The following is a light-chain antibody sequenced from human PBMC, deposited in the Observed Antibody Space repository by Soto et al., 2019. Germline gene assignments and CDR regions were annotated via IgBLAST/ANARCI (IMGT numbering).Light chain of an antibody. J-gene: IGLJ1*01. CDR3: NSYTSAGAYV. Sequence: QSVLTQPASVSGSPGQSITISCTGTSSDVGGYNSVSWYQQHPGKAPKLMIYEVNNRPPGVSNRFSASKSANTASLTISGLQTEDEADYYCNSYTSAGAYVFGTGTKVT. V-gene: IGLV2-14*01. CDR1: SSDVGGYNS. CDR2: EVN.